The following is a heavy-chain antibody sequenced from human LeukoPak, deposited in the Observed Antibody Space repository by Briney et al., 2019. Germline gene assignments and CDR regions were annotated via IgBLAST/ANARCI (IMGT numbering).Heavy chain of an antibody. CDR2: INPSGGST. CDR3: ARGNQYYPNY. J-gene: IGHJ4*02. D-gene: IGHD3-16*01. CDR1: GYTFTSYY. Sequence: ASVKVSCKASGYTFTSYYMHWVRHAPGQGLEWMGIINPSGGSTSYAQKFQGRVTITRDMSTSTVYMELSRLRSDDTAVYYCARGNQYYPNYWGQGTLVTVSS. V-gene: IGHV1-46*01.